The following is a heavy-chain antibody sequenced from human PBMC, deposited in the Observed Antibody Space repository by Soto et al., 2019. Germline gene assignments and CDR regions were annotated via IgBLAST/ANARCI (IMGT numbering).Heavy chain of an antibody. Sequence: GSLRLSCAASGFTFNNHAMAWVRQAPGKGLEWVSSIGHSGYSINYGDSVKGRFTISRDNSKNMVFLEMNGLRAEDTAVYYCARSDDKDILTGCYFWGQGVLVTVSS. CDR2: IGHSGYSI. J-gene: IGHJ4*02. V-gene: IGHV3-23*01. D-gene: IGHD3-9*01. CDR3: ARSDDKDILTGCYF. CDR1: GFTFNNHA.